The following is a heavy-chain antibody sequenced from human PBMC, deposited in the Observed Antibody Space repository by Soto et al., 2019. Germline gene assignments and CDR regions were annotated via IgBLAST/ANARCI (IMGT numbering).Heavy chain of an antibody. CDR1: GFTFSSYG. Sequence: GGSLRLSCAASGFTFSSYGMHWVRQAPGKGLEWVAVISYDGSNKYYADSVKGRFTISRDNSKNTLYLQMNSLRAEDTAVYYCARDIGYGGNANYYYYYGMDVWGQGTTVTVSS. CDR3: ARDIGYGGNANYYYYYGMDV. D-gene: IGHD2-15*01. V-gene: IGHV3-30*03. CDR2: ISYDGSNK. J-gene: IGHJ6*02.